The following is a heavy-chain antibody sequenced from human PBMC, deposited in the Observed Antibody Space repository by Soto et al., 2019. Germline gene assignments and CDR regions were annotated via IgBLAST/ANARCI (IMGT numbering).Heavy chain of an antibody. CDR2: IYDRGT. CDR1: GGSVRRGTYY. D-gene: IGHD3-22*01. V-gene: IGHV4-61*01. CDR3: ARDRYDSSRYFDF. Sequence: PSETLSLTCTVSGGSVRRGTYYWSWIRQPPGKGLEWIGYIYDRGTNYNPSLKSRVTISLDTSKNQFSLKLTAVTAADTAVYYCARDRYDSSRYFDFWGPGTLVTVSS. J-gene: IGHJ4*02.